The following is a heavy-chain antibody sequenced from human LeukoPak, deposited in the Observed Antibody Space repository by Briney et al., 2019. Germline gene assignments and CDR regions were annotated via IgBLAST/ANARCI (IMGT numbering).Heavy chain of an antibody. CDR3: TRDGDSRGLYFDY. CDR1: GFTFGDYA. V-gene: IGHV3-49*03. CDR2: IRSKAYGGTT. Sequence: PGRSLRLSCTASGFTFGDYAMSWFRQAPGKGLEWVGFIRSKAYGGTTEYAASVKGRFTISRDDSKSIAYLQMNSLKTEDTAVYYCTRDGDSRGLYFDYWGQGTLVTVSS. D-gene: IGHD6-19*01. J-gene: IGHJ4*02.